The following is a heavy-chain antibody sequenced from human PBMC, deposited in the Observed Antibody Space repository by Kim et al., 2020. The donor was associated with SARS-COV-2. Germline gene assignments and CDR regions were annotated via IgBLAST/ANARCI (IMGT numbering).Heavy chain of an antibody. Sequence: SETLSLTCTVSGYSFATDFWNWVRQAPGKGLDWVGYVSYSGDTSYNPYPRGRLSISVEASRTHVSLKLNSVTAADAATYFLSRAHQLAPLASGVDGWG. D-gene: IGHD2-2*01. V-gene: IGHV4-59*13. CDR3: SRAHQLAPLASGVDG. CDR2: VSYSGDT. CDR1: GYSFATDF. J-gene: IGHJ6*02.